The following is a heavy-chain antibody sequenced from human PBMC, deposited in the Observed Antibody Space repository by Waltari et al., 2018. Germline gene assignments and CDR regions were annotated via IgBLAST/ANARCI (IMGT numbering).Heavy chain of an antibody. Sequence: QVQLQQWGAGLLKPSETLSLTCAVYGGSCSGYYWSWIRQPPGKGLEWMGEINHMGSTNYHPSLKSRVPISVDTSKNQVSLKLSSVTAADTAVYYCARGSDYDILTGWASFDYWGQGTLVTVSS. CDR2: INHMGST. CDR1: GGSCSGYY. CDR3: ARGSDYDILTGWASFDY. D-gene: IGHD3-9*01. V-gene: IGHV4-34*01. J-gene: IGHJ4*02.